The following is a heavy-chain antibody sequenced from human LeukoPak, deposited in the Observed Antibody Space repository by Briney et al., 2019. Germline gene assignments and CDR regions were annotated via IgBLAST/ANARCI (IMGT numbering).Heavy chain of an antibody. CDR2: INHSGST. V-gene: IGHV4-34*01. CDR3: ARGAGYSYGKGDY. Sequence: SETLSLTCAVYGGSFSGYYWSWIRQPPGKGLEWIGEINHSGSTSYNPSLKSRVTISVDTSKNQFSLKLSSVTAADTAVYYCARGAGYSYGKGDYWGQGTLVTVSS. J-gene: IGHJ4*02. CDR1: GGSFSGYY. D-gene: IGHD5-18*01.